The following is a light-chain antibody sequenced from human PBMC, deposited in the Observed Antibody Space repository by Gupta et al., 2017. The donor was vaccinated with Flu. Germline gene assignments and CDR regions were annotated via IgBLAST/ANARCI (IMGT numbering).Light chain of an antibody. CDR2: DVS. CDR1: SSDVGAYTY. V-gene: IGLV2-11*03. Sequence: APVQSVTISCTGTSSDVGAYTYVHWYQQHPGKAPNLILYDVSKRPSGVPDRFSASKSGKTASLNISGLQAEDEADYHCSSYAVSNTWVFGGGTKLTVL. J-gene: IGLJ3*02. CDR3: SSYAVSNTWV.